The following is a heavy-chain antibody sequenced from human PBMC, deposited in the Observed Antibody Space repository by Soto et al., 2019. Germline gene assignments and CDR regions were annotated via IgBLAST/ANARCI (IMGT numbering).Heavy chain of an antibody. CDR3: ARLRVDEYYDSSGYKNWFDP. CDR1: GGSISSSSYY. Sequence: SETLSLTCTVSGGSISSSSYYWGWIRPPPGKGLEWIGSIYYSGSTYYNPSLKSRVTISVDTSKNQFSLKLSSVTAADTAVYYCARLRVDEYYDSSGYKNWFDPWGQGTLVTVSS. J-gene: IGHJ5*02. V-gene: IGHV4-39*01. D-gene: IGHD3-22*01. CDR2: IYYSGST.